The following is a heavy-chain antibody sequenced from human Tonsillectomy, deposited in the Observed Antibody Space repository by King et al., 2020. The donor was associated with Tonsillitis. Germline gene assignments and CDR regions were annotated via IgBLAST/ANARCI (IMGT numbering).Heavy chain of an antibody. CDR3: AKRSYYYGDYVFRYYYGMDV. CDR1: GFTFSSYG. V-gene: IGHV3-30*02. CDR2: IRYDGSNK. J-gene: IGHJ6*02. Sequence: QVQLVESGGGVVQPGGSLRLSCAASGFTFSSYGMHWVRQAPGKGLEWVAFIRYDGSNKYYADSVKGRFTISRDNSKNTLYMQMNSLRAEDTAVYYCAKRSYYYGDYVFRYYYGMDVWGQGTTVTVSS. D-gene: IGHD4-17*01.